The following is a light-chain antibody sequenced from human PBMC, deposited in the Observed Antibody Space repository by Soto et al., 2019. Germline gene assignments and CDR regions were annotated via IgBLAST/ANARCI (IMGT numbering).Light chain of an antibody. Sequence: DIQMTQSPSTLSASVGDRVTITCRASQSISSWLAWYQQTPGKAPTLLIYDASSLESGVPSRFSSSGSGTEFTLTISSLQPDDFATYYCQQYNSYPWTFGQGTKVEIK. CDR1: QSISSW. CDR2: DAS. CDR3: QQYNSYPWT. V-gene: IGKV1-5*01. J-gene: IGKJ1*01.